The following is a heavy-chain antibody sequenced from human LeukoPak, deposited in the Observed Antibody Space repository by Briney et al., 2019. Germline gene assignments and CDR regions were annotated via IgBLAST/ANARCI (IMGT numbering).Heavy chain of an antibody. J-gene: IGHJ4*02. CDR1: GGSISSYY. V-gene: IGHV4-59*01. Sequence: PSETLSLTCTVSGGSISSYYWSWIRQPPGKGLEWIGYIYYSGSTNYNPSLKSRVTISVDTSENQFSLELSSVTAADTAVYYCAGWYSSSWYGFDYWGQGTLVTVSS. CDR2: IYYSGST. CDR3: AGWYSSSWYGFDY. D-gene: IGHD6-13*01.